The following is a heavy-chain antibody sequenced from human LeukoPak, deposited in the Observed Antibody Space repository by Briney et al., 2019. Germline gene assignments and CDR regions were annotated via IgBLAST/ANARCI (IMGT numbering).Heavy chain of an antibody. V-gene: IGHV3-9*01. Sequence: PGGSLRLSCAASGFMFDAYAMHWVRQAPGKGLEWVSGISWNGGSTGFADSVKGRFTISRDNAKNSLSLHVNSLRAEDTALYFCAKGRSGNYYTETYFDCWGQGTLVTVSS. D-gene: IGHD1-26*01. CDR1: GFMFDAYA. CDR3: AKGRSGNYYTETYFDC. CDR2: ISWNGGST. J-gene: IGHJ4*02.